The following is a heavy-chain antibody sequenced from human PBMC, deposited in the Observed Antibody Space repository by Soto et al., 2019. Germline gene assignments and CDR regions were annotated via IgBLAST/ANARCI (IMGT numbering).Heavy chain of an antibody. CDR1: GFTFSSYG. V-gene: IGHV3-30*03. J-gene: IGHJ4*02. Sequence: QVQLVESGGGVVQPGRSLRLSCAASGFTFSSYGMHWVRQAPGKGLEWVAVISYDGSNKYYADSVKGRFTISRDNSKNKLYMQMNSLRAEDTAVYYCARGEGGEYYFDDWGQGTLVTVSS. D-gene: IGHD3-16*01. CDR3: ARGEGGEYYFDD. CDR2: ISYDGSNK.